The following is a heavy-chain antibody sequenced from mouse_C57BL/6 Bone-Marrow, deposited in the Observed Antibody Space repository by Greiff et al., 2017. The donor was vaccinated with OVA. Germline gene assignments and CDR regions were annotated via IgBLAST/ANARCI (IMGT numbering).Heavy chain of an antibody. CDR3: ARDYYGSPPFTY. J-gene: IGHJ3*01. CDR2: IRNKANGYTT. V-gene: IGHV7-3*01. Sequence: EVQLVESGGGLVQPGGSLSLSCAASGFTFTDYYMSWVRQPPGKALEWLGFIRNKANGYTTEYSASVKGRFTISRDNSQSILYLQMNALRAEDSATYYCARDYYGSPPFTYWGQGTLVTVSA. CDR1: GFTFTDYY. D-gene: IGHD1-1*01.